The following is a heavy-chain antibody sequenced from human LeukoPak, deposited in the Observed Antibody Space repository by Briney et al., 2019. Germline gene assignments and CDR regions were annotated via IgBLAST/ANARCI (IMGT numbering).Heavy chain of an antibody. Sequence: GGSLRLSCAASGFTVSSNYMSWVRQAPGKGLEWVSVIYSGGSTYYADSVKGRFTISRDNSKNTLYLQMNSLRAEDTAVYYCARDYGGNVFDYWGQGPLVTVSS. CDR3: ARDYGGNVFDY. D-gene: IGHD4-23*01. J-gene: IGHJ4*02. CDR1: GFTVSSNY. CDR2: IYSGGST. V-gene: IGHV3-53*01.